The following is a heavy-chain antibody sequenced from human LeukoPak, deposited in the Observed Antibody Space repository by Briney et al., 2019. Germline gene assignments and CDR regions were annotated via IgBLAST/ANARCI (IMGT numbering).Heavy chain of an antibody. Sequence: HPGGSLRLSCAASGFTFRNNWMTWVRQAPGKGLEWVANIKEDGREEYYVDSVKGRFTISRDSSKNTLYLQMNSLRAEDTAVYYCAKHRRGGYDSDFDYWGQGTLVTVSS. D-gene: IGHD3-10*01. J-gene: IGHJ4*02. CDR1: GFTFRNNW. CDR2: IKEDGREE. CDR3: AKHRRGGYDSDFDY. V-gene: IGHV3-7*03.